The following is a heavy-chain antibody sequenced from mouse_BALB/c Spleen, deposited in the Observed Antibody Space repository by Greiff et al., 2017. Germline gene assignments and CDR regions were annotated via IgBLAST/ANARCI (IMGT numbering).Heavy chain of an antibody. CDR1: GFNIKDYY. CDR2: IDPENGDT. CDR3: NEGGYDGY. V-gene: IGHV14-4*02. D-gene: IGHD2-2*01. Sequence: EVKLMESGAELVRSGASVKLSCTASGFNIKDYYMHWVKQRPEQGLEWIGWIDPENGDTEYAPKFQGKATMTADTSSNTAYLQLSSLTSEDTAVYYCNEGGYDGYWGQGTTLTVSS. J-gene: IGHJ2*01.